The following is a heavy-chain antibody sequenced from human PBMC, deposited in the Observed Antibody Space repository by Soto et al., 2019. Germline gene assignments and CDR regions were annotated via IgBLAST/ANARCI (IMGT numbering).Heavy chain of an antibody. D-gene: IGHD3-9*01. Sequence: ASVKVSCKASGYTFTSYYMHWVRQAPGQGLGWMGIINPSGGSTSYAQKFQGRVTMTRDTSTSTVYMELSSLRAEDTALYYCAKDGIPYYDILTGHILGDWFDPWGQGTLVTVSS. J-gene: IGHJ5*02. CDR2: INPSGGST. CDR1: GYTFTSYY. CDR3: AKDGIPYYDILTGHILGDWFDP. V-gene: IGHV1-46*01.